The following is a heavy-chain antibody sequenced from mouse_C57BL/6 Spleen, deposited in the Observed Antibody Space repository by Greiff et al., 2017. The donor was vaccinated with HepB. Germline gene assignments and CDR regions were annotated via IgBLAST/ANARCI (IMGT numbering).Heavy chain of an antibody. CDR3: AREKSTRAMDY. V-gene: IGHV5-16*01. D-gene: IGHD2-1*01. CDR1: GFTFSDYY. Sequence: DVMLVESEGGLVQPGSSMKLSCTASGFTFSDYYMAWVRQVPEKGLEWVANINYDGSSTYYLDSLKSRFIIPRDNAKIILYLQMSSLKSEDTATYYCAREKSTRAMDYWGQGTSVTVSS. CDR2: INYDGSST. J-gene: IGHJ4*01.